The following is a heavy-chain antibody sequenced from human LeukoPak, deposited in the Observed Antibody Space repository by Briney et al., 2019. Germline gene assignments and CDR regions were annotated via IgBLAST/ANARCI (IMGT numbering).Heavy chain of an antibody. D-gene: IGHD3-10*01. J-gene: IGHJ4*02. CDR2: ISGSGGST. V-gene: IGHV3-23*01. CDR3: AKDRRITMVRGVLDY. CDR1: GFTFSSYA. Sequence: PGGSLRLSCAASGFTFSSYAMSWVRQAPGKGLEWVSAISGSGGSTYYADSVKGRFTISRDNSKNTLYLQMNSLRAEDTAVYYCAKDRRITMVRGVLDYWGQGTLVTVSS.